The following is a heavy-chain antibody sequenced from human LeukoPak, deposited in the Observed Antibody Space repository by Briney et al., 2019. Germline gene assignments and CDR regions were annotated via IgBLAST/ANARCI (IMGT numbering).Heavy chain of an antibody. Sequence: GASVKVSCKASGYTFTGYYMHWVRQAPGQGLEWMGWIIPHSGGTNYAQKFQGRVTMTRDTSISTAYMELSRLRSDDTAVYYCARDQSLAAGSDCWGQGTLVTVSS. V-gene: IGHV1-2*02. CDR3: ARDQSLAAGSDC. J-gene: IGHJ4*02. CDR2: IIPHSGGT. CDR1: GYTFTGYY. D-gene: IGHD6-13*01.